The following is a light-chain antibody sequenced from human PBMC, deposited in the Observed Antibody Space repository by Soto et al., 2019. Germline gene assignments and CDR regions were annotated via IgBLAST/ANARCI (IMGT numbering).Light chain of an antibody. V-gene: IGLV1-40*01. CDR2: GNS. CDR3: QSYDSSLSGVV. CDR1: SSNIGAGYD. J-gene: IGLJ2*01. Sequence: QSVLTQPPSVSGAPGQRVTISCTGSSSNIGAGYDVHWYQQLPGTAPKLLIYGNSNRPSGVPDRFSGSKSGTSASPAITGLQAEDEADYYCQSYDSSLSGVVFGGGTQLTVL.